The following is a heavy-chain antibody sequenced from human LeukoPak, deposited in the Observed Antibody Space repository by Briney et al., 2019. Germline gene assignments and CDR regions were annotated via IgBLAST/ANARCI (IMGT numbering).Heavy chain of an antibody. J-gene: IGHJ5*02. Sequence: PSETLSLTCAVYGGSFSGYYWGWIRQPPGKGLEWIGEINHSGSTNYNPSLKSRVTISVDTSKNQFSLKLSSVTAADTAVYYCARGHIAALRFDPWGQGTLVTVSS. D-gene: IGHD6-6*01. V-gene: IGHV4-34*01. CDR1: GGSFSGYY. CDR3: ARGHIAALRFDP. CDR2: INHSGST.